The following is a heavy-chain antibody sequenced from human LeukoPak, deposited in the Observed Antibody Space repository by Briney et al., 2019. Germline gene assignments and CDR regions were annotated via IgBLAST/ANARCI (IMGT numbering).Heavy chain of an antibody. CDR2: VTVSGGGT. D-gene: IGHD2-8*01. J-gene: IGHJ4*02. CDR3: AKGGVSILYHFDY. V-gene: IGHV3-23*01. CDR1: GFTFSSYA. Sequence: GGSLRLSCTASGFTFSSYAMSWVRQAPGKGLEWVSTVTVSGGGTYYGDSVKGRFTISRDNSKNTLYLQMNSLRAEDTAVYYCAKGGVSILYHFDYWGQGTLVTVSS.